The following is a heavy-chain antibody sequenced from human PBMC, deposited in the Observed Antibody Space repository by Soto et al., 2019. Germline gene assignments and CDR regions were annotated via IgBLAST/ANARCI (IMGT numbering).Heavy chain of an antibody. CDR3: ARAWVYYYYLDV. CDR1: GGTFSSYT. Sequence: QVQLVQSGAEVKKPGSSVKVSCKASGGTFSSYTISWVRQAPGQGLEWMGRIIPILGIANYAQKFQGRVTITADKSTPTAYMELSTLRSEDTAVYYCARAWVYYYYLDVWGKGTTVTVSS. CDR2: IIPILGIA. V-gene: IGHV1-69*02. J-gene: IGHJ6*03. D-gene: IGHD1-26*01.